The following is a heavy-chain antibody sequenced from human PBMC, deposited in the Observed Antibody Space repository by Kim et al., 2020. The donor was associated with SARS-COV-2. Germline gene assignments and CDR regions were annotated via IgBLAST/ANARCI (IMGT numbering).Heavy chain of an antibody. CDR3: ARGGDYYYYGMDV. V-gene: IGHV4-59*09. J-gene: IGHJ6*02. Sequence: YNPSLKSRVTISVDTSKNRFSLKLSSVTAADTAVYYCARGGDYYYYGMDVWGQGTTVTVSS. D-gene: IGHD3-10*01.